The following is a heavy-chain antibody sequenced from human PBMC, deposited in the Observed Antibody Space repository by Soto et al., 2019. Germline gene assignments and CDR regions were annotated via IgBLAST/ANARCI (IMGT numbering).Heavy chain of an antibody. CDR2: IYSAGSA. D-gene: IGHD6-13*01. CDR1: GFTVSTYH. J-gene: IGHJ5*02. CDR3: ARVPSSRSPTFHP. Sequence: EVQLVESGGALVQPGGSLRLSCAASGFTVSTYHMSWVRQAPGKGLEWVSVIYSAGSADFADSVKVRFTISRDNSKNSFSFQMSSRKAEDTAVYYCARVPSSRSPTFHPWGQEPVFTVPS. V-gene: IGHV3-66*01.